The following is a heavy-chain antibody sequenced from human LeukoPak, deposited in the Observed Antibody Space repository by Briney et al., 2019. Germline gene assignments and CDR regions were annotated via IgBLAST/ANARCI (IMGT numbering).Heavy chain of an antibody. D-gene: IGHD2-21*02. CDR3: AKDAEWGVTGTFDY. J-gene: IGHJ4*02. CDR2: ISGSGGST. V-gene: IGHV3-23*01. Sequence: GGSLRLSCAASGFTFEASAMSWVRQAPGKGLEWVSAISGSGGSTYYADSVKGRFTISRDNSKNTLYLQMNSLRAEDTAVYYCAKDAEWGVTGTFDYWGQGTLVTVSS. CDR1: GFTFEASA.